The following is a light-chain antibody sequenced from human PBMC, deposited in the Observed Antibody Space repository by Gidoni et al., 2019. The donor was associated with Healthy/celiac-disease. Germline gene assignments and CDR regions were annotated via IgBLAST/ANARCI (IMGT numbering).Light chain of an antibody. J-gene: IGKJ4*01. V-gene: IGKV4-1*01. CDR3: QQYYSTRLT. CDR2: WAS. CDR1: QSVLYSSNNKYF. Sequence: IVLTQAPDALAGSLGERATINCKSSQSVLYSSNNKYFLAWYQQKPGQPPKLLISWASTRESGVPDRFSGSGSGTDFTLTISSLQAEDVAVYYCQQYYSTRLTFGGGTKVEIK.